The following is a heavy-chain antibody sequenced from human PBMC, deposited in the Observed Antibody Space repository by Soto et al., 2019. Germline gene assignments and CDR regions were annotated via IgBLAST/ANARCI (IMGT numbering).Heavy chain of an antibody. CDR2: IDPSGEE. CDR3: ARRHLAVAVSPWFDP. CDR1: GLSITDSEMG. Sequence: QVTLKETGPVLVKPTEPLTLRCTVSGLSITDSEMGVSWIRQPPGKALEWLANIDPSGEESYSTFLKSRLTISKDTSKSQIVLIMTNMDPADTATYYCARRHLAVAVSPWFDPWGQGILVTVSS. J-gene: IGHJ5*02. V-gene: IGHV2-26*01. D-gene: IGHD3-16*01.